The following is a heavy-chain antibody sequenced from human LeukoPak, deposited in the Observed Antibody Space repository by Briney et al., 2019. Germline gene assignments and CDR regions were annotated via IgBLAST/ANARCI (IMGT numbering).Heavy chain of an antibody. CDR2: IYSGGST. CDR1: GFTVSSNY. J-gene: IGHJ4*02. CDR3: ARCPVDTAMVFDY. Sequence: PGGSLRLSYAASGFTVSSNYMSWVRQAPGKGLEWVSAIYSGGSTYYADSVKGRFTISRDNSKNTLYLQMNSLRAEDTAVYYCARCPVDTAMVFDYWGQGTLVTVSS. D-gene: IGHD5-18*01. V-gene: IGHV3-53*01.